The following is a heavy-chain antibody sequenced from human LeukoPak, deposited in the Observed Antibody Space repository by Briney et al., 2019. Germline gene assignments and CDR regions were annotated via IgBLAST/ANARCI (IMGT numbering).Heavy chain of an antibody. CDR2: INTNTGKP. J-gene: IGHJ4*02. Sequence: GASVKVSCKASGYTFTNYAMNWVRQAPGQGLEWMGWINTNTGKPTYVQGFTERFVFSLETSGSTAHLHIISLQAEDTAVYYCASGPGHNDYWGQGTLVTVSS. CDR3: ASGPGHNDY. V-gene: IGHV7-4-1*02. CDR1: GYTFTNYA. D-gene: IGHD2-8*02.